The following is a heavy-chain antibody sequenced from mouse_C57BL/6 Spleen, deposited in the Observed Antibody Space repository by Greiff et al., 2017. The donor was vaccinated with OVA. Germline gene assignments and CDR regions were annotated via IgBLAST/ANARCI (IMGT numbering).Heavy chain of an antibody. CDR1: GFTFSDYY. V-gene: IGHV5-16*01. D-gene: IGHD2-3*01. CDR2: INYDGSST. J-gene: IGHJ2*01. Sequence: EVQLVESEGGLVQPGSSMKLSCTASGFTFSDYYMAWVRQVPEKGLEWVANINYDGSSTYYLDSLKSRFIISRDNAKNNLYLQMSSLKSEDTATYYCARDDGYYPFDYWGQGTTLTVSS. CDR3: ARDDGYYPFDY.